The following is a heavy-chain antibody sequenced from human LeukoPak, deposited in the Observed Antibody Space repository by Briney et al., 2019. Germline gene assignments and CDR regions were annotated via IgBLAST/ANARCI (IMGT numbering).Heavy chain of an antibody. Sequence: GGSPRLSCAASGFTFSRYELNWVRQAPGKGLEWVSGISGSGGSTYYADSVKGRFTISRDNTKNTLYLQMNSLRAEDTAVYYCVLYYYGSGSYLGVFDYWGQGTLVTVSS. J-gene: IGHJ4*02. CDR1: GFTFSRYE. CDR3: VLYYYGSGSYLGVFDY. CDR2: ISGSGGST. D-gene: IGHD3-10*01. V-gene: IGHV3-23*01.